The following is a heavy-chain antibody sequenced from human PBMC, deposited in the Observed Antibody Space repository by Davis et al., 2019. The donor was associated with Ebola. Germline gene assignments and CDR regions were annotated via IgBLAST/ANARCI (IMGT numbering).Heavy chain of an antibody. CDR1: GYSFTSYW. CDR2: IDPSDSYT. V-gene: IGHV5-10-1*01. Sequence: GESLKISCNGSGYSFTSYWISWVRQMPGKGLEWMGRIDPSDSYTNYSPSFQGHVTISADKSISTAYLQWSSLKASDTAMYYCARPKYYYYGMDVWGQGTTVTVSS. J-gene: IGHJ6*02. CDR3: ARPKYYYYGMDV.